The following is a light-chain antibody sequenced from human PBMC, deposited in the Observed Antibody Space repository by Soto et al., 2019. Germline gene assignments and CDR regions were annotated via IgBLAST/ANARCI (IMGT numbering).Light chain of an antibody. CDR2: AAS. V-gene: IGKV3-11*01. CDR3: QQRSNWRGT. Sequence: EIVLTQSPATLSLSPGERATLSCRASQSVSSYLAWYQQKPGQAPRLLIYAASNRATGIPARFSGSGSGTDFTLTISSLEPEDFAVYYCQQRSNWRGTFGQGTKLEIK. CDR1: QSVSSY. J-gene: IGKJ2*02.